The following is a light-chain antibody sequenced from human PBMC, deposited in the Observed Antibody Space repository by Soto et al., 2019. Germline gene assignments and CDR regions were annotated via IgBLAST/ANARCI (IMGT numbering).Light chain of an antibody. V-gene: IGLV2-8*01. J-gene: IGLJ2*01. CDR2: EVA. CDR1: TSDVGGYNF. Sequence: QSVLTQPPSASGSPGQSVTISCTGTTSDVGGYNFVSWYQQHPGKAPKLVIYEVAKRPSGVPNRFSGSKSGNTASLTVSGLQPEDEADYYCSSYAGSNNLFGGGTKVTVL. CDR3: SSYAGSNNL.